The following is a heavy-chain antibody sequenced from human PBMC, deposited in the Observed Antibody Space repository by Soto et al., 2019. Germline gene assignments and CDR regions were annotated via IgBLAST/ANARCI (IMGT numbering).Heavy chain of an antibody. CDR1: GYTFTSYD. CDR3: ARQYYDFWSGYTYGMDV. V-gene: IGHV1-8*01. CDR2: MNPNSGNT. Sequence: QVQLVQSGAEVKKPGASVKVSCKASGYTFTSYDINWVRQATGQGLEWMGWMNPNSGNTGYAQKFQGRVTMTRNTSISTAYMELSSLRSEDTAVYYCARQYYDFWSGYTYGMDVWGQGTTVTVSS. J-gene: IGHJ6*02. D-gene: IGHD3-3*01.